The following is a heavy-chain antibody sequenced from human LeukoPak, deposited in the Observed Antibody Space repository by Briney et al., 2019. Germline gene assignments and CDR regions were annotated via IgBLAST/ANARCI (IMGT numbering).Heavy chain of an antibody. D-gene: IGHD3-22*01. J-gene: IGHJ4*02. Sequence: GESLKISCKGSGYSFTSYWIGWVRQMPGKGLEWMGIIYPGDSDTRYSPSFQGQVTISADKSINTAYLQWSSLKASDTAMFYCARGRSYYDSSGSQYYFDSWGQGTLVTVSS. V-gene: IGHV5-51*01. CDR3: ARGRSYYDSSGSQYYFDS. CDR2: IYPGDSDT. CDR1: GYSFTSYW.